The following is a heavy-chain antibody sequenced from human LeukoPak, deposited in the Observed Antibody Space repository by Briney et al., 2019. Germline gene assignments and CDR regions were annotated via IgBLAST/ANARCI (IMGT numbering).Heavy chain of an antibody. J-gene: IGHJ4*02. D-gene: IGHD3-9*01. Sequence: PGGSLRLSCAASGFTFTDYYMSWIRQAPGKGLEWVSYISGTSRYTNYGDSVKGRFTISRDNAKNSLYLQMNSLRAEDTAVYYCARVPPAADGILTGYYDYWGQGTLVTVSS. V-gene: IGHV3-11*05. CDR1: GFTFTDYY. CDR2: ISGTSRYT. CDR3: ARVPPAADGILTGYYDY.